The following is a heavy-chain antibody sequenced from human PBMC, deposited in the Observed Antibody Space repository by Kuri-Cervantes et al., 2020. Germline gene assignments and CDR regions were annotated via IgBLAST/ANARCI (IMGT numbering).Heavy chain of an antibody. CDR1: GFTFSDYY. D-gene: IGHD2/OR15-2a*01. CDR2: ISYDGSNK. Sequence: GGSLRLSCAASGFTFSDYYMNWVRQAPGKGLEWVAVISYDGSNKNYADSVKGRFTISRDNSKNTLYLQMNSLRAEDTAVYYCARGRIRFRALDYWGQGTLVTVSS. CDR3: ARGRIRFRALDY. V-gene: IGHV3-30*03. J-gene: IGHJ4*02.